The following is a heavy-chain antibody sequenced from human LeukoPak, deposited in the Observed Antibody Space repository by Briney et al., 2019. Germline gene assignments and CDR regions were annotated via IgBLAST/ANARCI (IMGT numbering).Heavy chain of an antibody. CDR1: GYTFTSYY. D-gene: IGHD5-24*01. Sequence: KVSCKASGYTFTSYYMHWVRQMPGKGLEWMGIIYPGDSDTRYSPSFQGQVTISADKSISTAYLQWSSLKASDTAMYYCARGIGGLQYYYFDYWGQGTLVTVSS. J-gene: IGHJ4*02. CDR2: IYPGDSDT. CDR3: ARGIGGLQYYYFDY. V-gene: IGHV5-51*01.